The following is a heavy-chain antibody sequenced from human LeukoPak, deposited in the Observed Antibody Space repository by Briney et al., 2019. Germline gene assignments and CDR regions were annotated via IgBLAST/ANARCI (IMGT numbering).Heavy chain of an antibody. V-gene: IGHV3-21*01. CDR2: ISGSGSNT. CDR3: ARDQGLRYFDWLLPFDY. J-gene: IGHJ4*02. CDR1: GFTFSNAW. D-gene: IGHD3-9*01. Sequence: GGSLRLSCAASGFTFSNAWMSWVRQAPGKGLEWVSSISGSGSNTYYADSVKGRFTISRDNAKNSLYLQMNSLRAEDTAVYYCARDQGLRYFDWLLPFDYWGQGTLVTVSS.